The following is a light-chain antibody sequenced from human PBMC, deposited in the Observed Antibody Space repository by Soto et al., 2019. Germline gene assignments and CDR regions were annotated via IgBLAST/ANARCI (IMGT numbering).Light chain of an antibody. CDR3: QQSYSALT. CDR2: DTS. J-gene: IGKJ4*01. Sequence: DIQMTQSPSSLSASVGDRVTITCRASQSISKYLNWYQQKPGKAPKLLIYDTSNLQSGVPSRFSGSGSGTDFTLTISSLQPEDFATYYCQQSYSALTFGGGTKMEIK. CDR1: QSISKY. V-gene: IGKV1-39*01.